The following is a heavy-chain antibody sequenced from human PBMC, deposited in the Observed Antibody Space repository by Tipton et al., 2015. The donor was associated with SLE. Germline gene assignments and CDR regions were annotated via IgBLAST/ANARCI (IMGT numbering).Heavy chain of an antibody. V-gene: IGHV4-31*03. J-gene: IGHJ3*02. CDR3: ARGAVLTGYSDAFDI. CDR2: IYYSGNT. CDR1: GGSISSGGYY. D-gene: IGHD3-9*01. Sequence: LRLSCSVSGGSISSGGYYWSWIRQHPGKGLEWIGYIYYSGNTYYNPSLKSRVTISIDTSKNQFSLKLSSVTAADTAVYYCARGAVLTGYSDAFDIWGQGTMVTVSS.